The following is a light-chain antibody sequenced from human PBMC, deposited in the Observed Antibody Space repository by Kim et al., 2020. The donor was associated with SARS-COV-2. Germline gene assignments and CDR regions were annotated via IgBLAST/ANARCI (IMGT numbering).Light chain of an antibody. J-gene: IGLJ2*01. Sequence: QSVLTQPPSVSGAPGQRVTISCTGSSSNIGARYDVHWYQQLPGTAPKHLIYGNSNRPSGVPDRFSGSKSGTSASLAITGLQAEDEADYYCQSYDSSLGGSVFGGGTQLTVL. V-gene: IGLV1-40*01. CDR3: QSYDSSLGGSV. CDR1: SSNIGARYD. CDR2: GNS.